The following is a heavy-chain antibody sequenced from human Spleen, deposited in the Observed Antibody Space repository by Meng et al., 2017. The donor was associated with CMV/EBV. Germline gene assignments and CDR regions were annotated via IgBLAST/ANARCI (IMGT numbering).Heavy chain of an antibody. CDR3: ARSVNLYYYYGMDV. CDR1: GGTFSSYA. J-gene: IGHJ6*02. Sequence: SVKVSCKASGGTFSSYALSWVRQAPGQGLEWMGGIIPIFGTANYAQKFQGRVTITTDESTSTAYMELSSLRSEDTAVYYCARSVNLYYYYGMDVWGQGTTVTVSS. V-gene: IGHV1-69*05. CDR2: IIPIFGTA.